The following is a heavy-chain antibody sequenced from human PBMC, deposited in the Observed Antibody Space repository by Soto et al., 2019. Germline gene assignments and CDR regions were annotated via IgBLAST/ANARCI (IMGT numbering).Heavy chain of an antibody. CDR3: AGVYSGWPYYFDY. J-gene: IGHJ4*02. V-gene: IGHV3-74*01. CDR2: INSDGSST. Sequence: GGSLRLSCAASGFTFSSYWMHWVRQAPGKGLVWVSRINSDGSSTSYADSVKGRFTISRDNAKNTLYLQMNSLRAEDTAVFYCAGVYSGWPYYFDYWGQGTLVTVSS. D-gene: IGHD6-19*01. CDR1: GFTFSSYW.